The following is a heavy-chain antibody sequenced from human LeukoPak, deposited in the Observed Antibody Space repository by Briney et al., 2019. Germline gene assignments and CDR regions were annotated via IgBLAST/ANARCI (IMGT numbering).Heavy chain of an antibody. V-gene: IGHV4-59*11. Sequence: SETLSLTCTVSDASLNTHYWTWIRQPPGKGLECTGYISYGGSTHSNPSLKSRVTISVDTSKKQFFLRLTSLAAAETAVYYCARDPTTVTKGFDIWRQGTMVTVSS. CDR3: ARDPTTVTKGFDI. CDR2: ISYGGST. CDR1: DASLNTHY. D-gene: IGHD4-17*01. J-gene: IGHJ3*02.